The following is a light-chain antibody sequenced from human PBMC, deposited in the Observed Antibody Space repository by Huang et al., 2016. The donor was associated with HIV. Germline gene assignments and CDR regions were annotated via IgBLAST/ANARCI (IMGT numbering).Light chain of an antibody. CDR3: QQLTTYPIT. V-gene: IGKV1-9*01. CDR1: HDITTF. J-gene: IGKJ5*01. CDR2: GAS. Sequence: IQLTQSPPSVSASVGASVTFTCRASHDITTFLAWYQQKPGKAPQLLISGASTLQSEVPSRFRGSGSGTDFTLTISSLQPEDVATYYCQQLTTYPITFGPGSRLEVK.